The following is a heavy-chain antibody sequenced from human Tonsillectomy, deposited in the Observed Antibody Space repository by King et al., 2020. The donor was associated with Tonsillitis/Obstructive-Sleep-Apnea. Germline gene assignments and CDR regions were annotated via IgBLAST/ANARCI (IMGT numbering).Heavy chain of an antibody. D-gene: IGHD6-19*01. Sequence: VQLQQWGAGLLKPSETLSLTCAVYGGSFSGYYWSWIRQPPGKGLEWIGEINHSGSTNYNPSLKSRVTISVDTSKNQFSLKLSSVTAADTAVYYCARAAALRKVAREQWLVRSRSHFDYWGQGTLVTVSS. CDR2: INHSGST. V-gene: IGHV4-34*01. CDR3: ARAAALRKVAREQWLVRSRSHFDY. J-gene: IGHJ4*02. CDR1: GGSFSGYY.